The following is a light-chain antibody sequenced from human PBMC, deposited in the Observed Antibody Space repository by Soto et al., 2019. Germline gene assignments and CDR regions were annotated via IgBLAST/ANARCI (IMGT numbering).Light chain of an antibody. CDR3: QQYNNWPPIT. CDR1: QSVSSY. CDR2: DAS. J-gene: IGKJ5*01. V-gene: IGKV3-11*01. Sequence: EIVLTQSPAPLSLSAGERATLSCRSSQSVSSYLAWYQQKPGQAPRLLSHDASNRATGIPARFSGSGSGTEFTLTISSLQSEDFAVYYCQQYNNWPPITFGQGTRLEIK.